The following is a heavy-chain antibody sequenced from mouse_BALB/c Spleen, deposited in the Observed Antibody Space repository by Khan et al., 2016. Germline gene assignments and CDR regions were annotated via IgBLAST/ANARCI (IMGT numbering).Heavy chain of an antibody. V-gene: IGHV1S135*01. J-gene: IGHJ3*01. Sequence: VQLKESGPELVKPGASVKVSCKASGYSFTDYNIYWVQQSHGKSLEWIGYIDPYNGGTSYNQKFKGKATLPVDKSSSTAFMHLNSLTSEDSAVYCCARYDYDVTWFAYWGQGTLVTVSA. CDR1: GYSFTDYN. CDR2: IDPYNGGT. CDR3: ARYDYDVTWFAY. D-gene: IGHD2-4*01.